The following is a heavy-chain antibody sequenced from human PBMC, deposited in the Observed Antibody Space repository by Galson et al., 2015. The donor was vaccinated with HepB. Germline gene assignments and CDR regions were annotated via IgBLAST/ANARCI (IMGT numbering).Heavy chain of an antibody. D-gene: IGHD3-3*01. CDR3: ATQVVDFWSGSCY. J-gene: IGHJ4*02. CDR2: FDPENNET. V-gene: IGHV1-24*01. CDR1: GYTLTELS. Sequence: SVKVSCKASGYTLTELSMHWVRQAPGKGLEWMGGFDPENNETVYAQKLKGRVTMTEDTSTDTGYMELRSLRSEDTALYYCATQVVDFWSGSCYWGQGTLVTVSS.